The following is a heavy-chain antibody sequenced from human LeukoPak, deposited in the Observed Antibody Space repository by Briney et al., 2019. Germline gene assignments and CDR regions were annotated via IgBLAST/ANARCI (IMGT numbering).Heavy chain of an antibody. CDR1: GYTFTGYY. CDR3: ASGGGGDGPAAPALDYYYYYMDV. CDR2: IIPIFGTA. Sequence: SVKVSCKASGYTFTGYYMHWVRQAPGQGLEWMGGIIPIFGTANYAQKFQGRVTITADESTSTAYMELSSLRSEDTAVYYCASGGGGDGPAAPALDYYYYYMDVWGKGTTVTVSS. V-gene: IGHV1-69*13. J-gene: IGHJ6*03. D-gene: IGHD2-2*01.